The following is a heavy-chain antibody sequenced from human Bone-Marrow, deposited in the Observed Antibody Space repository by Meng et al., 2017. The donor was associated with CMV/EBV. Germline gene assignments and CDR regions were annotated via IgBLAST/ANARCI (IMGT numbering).Heavy chain of an antibody. CDR2: IKKDGSEK. V-gene: IGHV3-7*01. J-gene: IGHJ3*02. D-gene: IGHD3/OR15-3a*01. CDR3: ARWTKAGFDM. CDR1: GFMFSDYW. Sequence: GESLKISCAVSGFMFSDYWMSWVRQAPGKGLEWVANIKKDGSEKYYVDSVKGRFTISRDNAKNSLFLQMNSLTAEDTAVYYCARWTKAGFDMWGQGTRVTVSS.